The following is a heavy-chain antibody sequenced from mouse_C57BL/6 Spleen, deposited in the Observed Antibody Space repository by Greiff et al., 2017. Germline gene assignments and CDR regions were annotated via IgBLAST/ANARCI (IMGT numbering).Heavy chain of an antibody. CDR3: ARWGTGNAMDY. V-gene: IGHV1-52*01. CDR2: IDPSDSET. CDR1: GYTFTSYW. D-gene: IGHD4-1*01. J-gene: IGHJ4*01. Sequence: QVQLQQPGAELVRPGSSVKLSCKASGYTFTSYWMHWVKQRPIQGLEWIGNIDPSDSETHYNQKFKDKATLTVDKSSSTAYMQLSSLTSEDSAVYYCARWGTGNAMDYWGQGTSVTVSS.